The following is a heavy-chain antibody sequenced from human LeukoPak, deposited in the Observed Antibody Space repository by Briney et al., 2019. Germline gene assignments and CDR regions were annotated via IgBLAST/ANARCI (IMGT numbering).Heavy chain of an antibody. CDR3: ARLPMAVTPHVDY. V-gene: IGHV4-59*08. J-gene: IGHJ4*02. D-gene: IGHD2-21*02. Sequence: SETLSLTCAVSGGSISSYYGSWIRQPPGKGLEWIGYIYNSGSTNYNPSLKSRVTISVHTSKNQFSLKLSSVTAADTAVYYCARLPMAVTPHVDYWGQGTLVTVSS. CDR2: IYNSGST. CDR1: GGSISSYY.